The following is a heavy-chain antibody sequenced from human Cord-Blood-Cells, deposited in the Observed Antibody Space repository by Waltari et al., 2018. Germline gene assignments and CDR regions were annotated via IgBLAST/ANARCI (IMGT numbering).Heavy chain of an antibody. CDR3: AKGIAATRGFVDY. V-gene: IGHV3-30*18. J-gene: IGHJ4*02. D-gene: IGHD2-15*01. CDR2: RSYDGSNK. CDR1: GFTFSSYG. Sequence: QVQLVESGGGVVQPGRSLRLACAASGFTFSSYGLPWVRQAAGKGLELVAVRSYDGSNKYYADSVNGRFTISRDNSKNTLYLQMNSLRAEDTAVYYCAKGIAATRGFVDYWGQGTLVTVSS.